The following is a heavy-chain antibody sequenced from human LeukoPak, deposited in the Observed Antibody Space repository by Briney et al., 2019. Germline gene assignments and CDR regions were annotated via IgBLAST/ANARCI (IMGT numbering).Heavy chain of an antibody. D-gene: IGHD3-10*01. CDR1: GFTFSSYA. CDR2: ISYDGSNK. J-gene: IGHJ4*02. CDR3: GRDALYGNYFDY. Sequence: GWSLRLSCAASGFTFSSYAMHWVRQAPGKGLEWVAVISYDGSNKYYADSVKGRFTISRDNSKNTLYLQKNSLRAEDTAVYYCGRDALYGNYFDYWGQGTLVTVSS. V-gene: IGHV3-30-3*01.